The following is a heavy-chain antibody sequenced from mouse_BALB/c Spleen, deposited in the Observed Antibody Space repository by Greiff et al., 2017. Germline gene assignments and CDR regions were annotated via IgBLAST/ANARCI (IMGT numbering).Heavy chain of an antibody. D-gene: IGHD2-4*01. Sequence: DVMLVESGGGLVQPGGSRKLSCAASGFTFSSFGMHWVRQAPEKGLEWVAYISSGSSTIYYADTVKGRFTISRDNPKNTLFLQMTSLRSEDTAMYYCARSTMIKDWYFDVWGAGTTVTVSS. CDR3: ARSTMIKDWYFDV. J-gene: IGHJ1*01. V-gene: IGHV5-17*02. CDR1: GFTFSSFG. CDR2: ISSGSSTI.